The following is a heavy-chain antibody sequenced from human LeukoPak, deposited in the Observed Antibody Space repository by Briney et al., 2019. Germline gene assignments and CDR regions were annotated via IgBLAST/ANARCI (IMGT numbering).Heavy chain of an antibody. CDR2: INHSGST. V-gene: IGHV4-34*01. J-gene: IGHJ5*02. CDR1: GGSFSGYY. Sequence: SETLSLTCAVYGGSFSGYYWSWIRQPPGKGLEWIGEINHSGSTNYNPSLKSRVTISVDTSNNQSSLMLRSVTAADTAGDYCARGVQGEDRNGPDHWGQGTLVTVSS. D-gene: IGHD1-14*01. CDR3: ARGVQGEDRNGPDH.